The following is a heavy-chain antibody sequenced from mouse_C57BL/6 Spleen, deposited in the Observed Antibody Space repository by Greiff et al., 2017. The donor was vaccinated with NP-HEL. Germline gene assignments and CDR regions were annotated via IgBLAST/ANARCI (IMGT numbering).Heavy chain of an antibody. CDR2: INPNYGTT. CDR3: SRNDGYYDPSFAY. D-gene: IGHD2-3*01. Sequence: VHVKQSGPELVKPGASVKISCKASGYSFTDYNMNWVKQSNGKSLEWIGVINPNYGTTSYNQKFKGKATLTVDQSSSTAYMQLNSLTSEDSAVYYCSRNDGYYDPSFAYWGQGTLVTVSA. J-gene: IGHJ3*01. V-gene: IGHV1-39*01. CDR1: GYSFTDYN.